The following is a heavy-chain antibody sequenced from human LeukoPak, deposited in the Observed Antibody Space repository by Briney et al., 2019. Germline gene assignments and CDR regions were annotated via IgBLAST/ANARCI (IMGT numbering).Heavy chain of an antibody. CDR2: IYYSGST. J-gene: IGHJ5*02. Sequence: ASETLSLTCTVSGGSISSYYWSWIRQPPGKGLEWIGYIYYSGSTNYNPSLKSRVTISVDTSKNQFSLKLSSVTAADTAVYYCARDPLGDGWFDPWGQGTLVTVSS. D-gene: IGHD3-10*01. V-gene: IGHV4-59*01. CDR3: ARDPLGDGWFDP. CDR1: GGSISSYY.